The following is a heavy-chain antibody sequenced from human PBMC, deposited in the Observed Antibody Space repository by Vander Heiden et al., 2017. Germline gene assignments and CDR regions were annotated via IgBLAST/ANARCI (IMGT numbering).Heavy chain of an antibody. CDR1: GFTVSSNY. J-gene: IGHJ6*02. Sequence: EVQLVESGGGLIQPGGSLRLSCAASGFTVSSNYMSWVRQAPGKGLEGVSVIYSGGSTYYADSVKGRFTISRDNSKNTLYLQMNSLRAEDTAVYYCAREQISIAAAATYYYYGMDVWGQGTTVTVSS. CDR2: IYSGGST. CDR3: AREQISIAAAATYYYYGMDV. D-gene: IGHD6-13*01. V-gene: IGHV3-53*01.